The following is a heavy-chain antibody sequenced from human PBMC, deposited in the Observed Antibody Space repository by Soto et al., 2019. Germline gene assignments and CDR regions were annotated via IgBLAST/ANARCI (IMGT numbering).Heavy chain of an antibody. CDR3: AKAGDPYYYDSSGLTRFDP. V-gene: IGHV3-11*01. CDR2: ISSSGSTI. D-gene: IGHD3-22*01. CDR1: GFTFSDYY. J-gene: IGHJ5*02. Sequence: GGSLRLSCAASGFTFSDYYMSWIRQAPGKGLEWVSYISSSGSTIYYADSVKGRFTISRDNSKNSLYLQMNSLRAEDTAVYYCAKAGDPYYYDSSGLTRFDPWGQGTLVTVSS.